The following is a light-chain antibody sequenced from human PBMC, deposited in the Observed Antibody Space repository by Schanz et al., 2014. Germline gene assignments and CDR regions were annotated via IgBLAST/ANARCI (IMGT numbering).Light chain of an antibody. CDR3: SSYAGSNNPVV. V-gene: IGLV2-8*01. CDR2: EVS. J-gene: IGLJ2*01. CDR1: SSDVGTSNF. Sequence: QSALTQPASVSGSPGQSITISCTGTSSDVGTSNFVSWYQQHPGKAPKLMIYEVSKRPSGVPDRFSGSKSGNTASLTVSGLQAEDEADYYCSSYAGSNNPVVFGGGTKLTVL.